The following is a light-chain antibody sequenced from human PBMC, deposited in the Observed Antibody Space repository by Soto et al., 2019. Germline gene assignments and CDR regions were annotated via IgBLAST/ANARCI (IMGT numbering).Light chain of an antibody. CDR2: EVS. CDR1: SSDIGSNNY. J-gene: IGLJ3*02. CDR3: SSYTTTTRL. V-gene: IGLV2-14*01. Sequence: QSALTQPASVSGSPGQSNTISCTGTSSDIGSNNYVSWFQQRPGKAPTLIIYEVSNRPSGVSTHFSGSKSGNTASLTISGLLPEDEAESYCSSYTTTTRLFGGGTKQTVL.